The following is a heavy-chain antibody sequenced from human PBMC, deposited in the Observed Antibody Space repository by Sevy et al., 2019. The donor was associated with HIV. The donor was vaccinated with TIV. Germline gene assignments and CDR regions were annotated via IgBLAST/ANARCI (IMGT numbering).Heavy chain of an antibody. V-gene: IGHV3-64D*06. Sequence: GGSLRLSCSASGFTFRNYAMNWVRQAPGKGLKYVSAISSDGGGTYYADSVRGRFTISSDNSKNTLYLQMRSLRVEDTAVYYCVKDPDYEFWRGDYGMDVWGQGTTVTVSS. CDR2: ISSDGGGT. J-gene: IGHJ6*02. D-gene: IGHD3-3*01. CDR1: GFTFRNYA. CDR3: VKDPDYEFWRGDYGMDV.